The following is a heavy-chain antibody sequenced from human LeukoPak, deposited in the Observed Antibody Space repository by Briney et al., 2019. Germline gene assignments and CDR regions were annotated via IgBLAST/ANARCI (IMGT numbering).Heavy chain of an antibody. CDR1: NYTFTNYG. J-gene: IGHJ5*02. CDR3: ARDLIYTTSWYDH. D-gene: IGHD2-2*01. V-gene: IGHV1-18*01. CDR2: ISAYTGIT. Sequence: GASVKVSCKTSNYTFTNYGISWVRQAPGQGIEWMGWISAYTGITSFAQKFQGRVTMTTDTSTTTAYMELMSLRSDDTAVYYCARDLIYTTSWYDHWGQGTLVTVSS.